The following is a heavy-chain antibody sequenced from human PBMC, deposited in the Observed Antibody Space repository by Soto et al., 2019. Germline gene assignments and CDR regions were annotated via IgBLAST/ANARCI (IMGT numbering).Heavy chain of an antibody. CDR3: ALIGQQLIGTKLRDC. D-gene: IGHD6-13*01. CDR2: ISASGGST. Sequence: EVQLLESGGDLVQPGGSLRLSCAASGLTFSSYAMSWVRQAPGKGLEWVSGISASGGSTYYVDSVEGRFTISRDNSKNTLYLQMNSLRAEDTAVYYCALIGQQLIGTKLRDCWGQGTLVAVSS. V-gene: IGHV3-23*01. J-gene: IGHJ4*02. CDR1: GLTFSSYA.